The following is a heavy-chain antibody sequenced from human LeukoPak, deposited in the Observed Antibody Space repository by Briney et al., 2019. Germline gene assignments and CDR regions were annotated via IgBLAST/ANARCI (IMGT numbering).Heavy chain of an antibody. D-gene: IGHD5-12*01. J-gene: IGHJ4*02. CDR2: ISSGGNT. CDR1: GFTVTSNY. Sequence: GGSLRLSCAASGFTVTSNYMTWVRRAPGEGLEGVSVISSGGNTYYADSVKCRFHISRENSKNTVYLQMNGLRAEDTAVYYCAREVRGYYFDYWGQGTLVTASS. CDR3: AREVRGYYFDY. V-gene: IGHV3-53*01.